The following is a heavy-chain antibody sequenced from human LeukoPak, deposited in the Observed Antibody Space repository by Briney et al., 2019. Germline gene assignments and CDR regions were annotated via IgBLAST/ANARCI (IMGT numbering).Heavy chain of an antibody. CDR2: ISSSGSTI. J-gene: IGHJ4*02. V-gene: IGHV3-48*03. CDR3: ARAPQVCYDSSGYYFGY. D-gene: IGHD3-22*01. CDR1: GFTFSSYE. Sequence: GGSLRLSCAASGFTFSSYEMNWVRQAPGKGLEWVSYISSSGSTIYYADSVKGRFAISRDNAKNSLYLQMNSLRAEDTAVYYCARAPQVCYDSSGYYFGYWGQGTLVTVSS.